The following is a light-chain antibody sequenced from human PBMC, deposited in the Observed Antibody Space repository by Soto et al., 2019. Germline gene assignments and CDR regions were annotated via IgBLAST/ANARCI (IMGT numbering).Light chain of an antibody. CDR1: QSISTY. V-gene: IGKV1-39*01. CDR2: AAS. J-gene: IGKJ1*01. CDR3: QQSYSTPPT. Sequence: DLQMTQSPSSLSASVGDRVTITCRAGQSISTYLNWYQQKPGKAPNLLIYAASSLQSGVPSRFSGSGSGTDFTLTISSLQPEDFATYYCQQSYSTPPTFGQGTKVEI.